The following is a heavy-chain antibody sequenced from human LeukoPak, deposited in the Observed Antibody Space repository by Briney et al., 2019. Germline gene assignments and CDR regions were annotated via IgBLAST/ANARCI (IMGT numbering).Heavy chain of an antibody. CDR3: ARGDIVVVPAAQNLGY. CDR2: ISYDGSNK. D-gene: IGHD2-2*01. J-gene: IGHJ4*02. CDR1: GFTFSSYA. V-gene: IGHV3-30*04. Sequence: GGSLRLSCAASGFTFSSYAMHWVRQAPGKGLEWVAVISYDGSNKYYADSVKGRFTISRDNPKNTLYLQMNSLRAEDTAVYYCARGDIVVVPAAQNLGYWGQGTLVTVSS.